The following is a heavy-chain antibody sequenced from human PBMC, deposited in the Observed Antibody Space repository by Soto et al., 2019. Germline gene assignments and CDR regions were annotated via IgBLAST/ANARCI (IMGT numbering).Heavy chain of an antibody. Sequence: SETLSLTCTVSGGSISSYYWSWIRQPPGKGLEWIGYIYYSGSTNYNPSLKSRVTISVDTSKNQFSLKLSSVTAADTAVYYCARSGAYSSSSFVSGYYYYGMDAWGQGTTVTVSS. J-gene: IGHJ6*02. CDR1: GGSISSYY. D-gene: IGHD6-6*01. CDR2: IYYSGST. CDR3: ARSGAYSSSSFVSGYYYYGMDA. V-gene: IGHV4-59*01.